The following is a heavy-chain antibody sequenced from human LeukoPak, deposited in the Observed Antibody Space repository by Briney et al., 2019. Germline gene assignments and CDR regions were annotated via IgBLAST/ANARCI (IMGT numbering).Heavy chain of an antibody. Sequence: GGSLRLSCEASGFTFSNYGMHWVRQAPGRGLEWVAIIWYDGSNKYYVDSVKGRFTISRDNSKNTLYLQMNSLRAEDTAVYYCAKGFSFSNGWSFDYWGQGTLVTASS. D-gene: IGHD6-19*01. CDR2: IWYDGSNK. V-gene: IGHV3-33*06. CDR3: AKGFSFSNGWSFDY. CDR1: GFTFSNYG. J-gene: IGHJ4*02.